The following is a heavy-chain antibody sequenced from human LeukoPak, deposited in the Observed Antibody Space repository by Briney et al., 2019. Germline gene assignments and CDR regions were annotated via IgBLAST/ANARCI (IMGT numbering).Heavy chain of an antibody. V-gene: IGHV5-51*01. CDR3: ARLWYGSGSYYNEVFDY. CDR2: IYPGDSDT. Sequence: GESLKISCKGSGYSLTSYWIGWVRQMPGKGLEWMGIIYPGDSDTRYSPSFQGQVTISADKSISTAYLQWSSLKASDTAMYYCARLWYGSGSYYNEVFDYWGQGTLVTVSS. J-gene: IGHJ4*02. D-gene: IGHD3-10*01. CDR1: GYSLTSYW.